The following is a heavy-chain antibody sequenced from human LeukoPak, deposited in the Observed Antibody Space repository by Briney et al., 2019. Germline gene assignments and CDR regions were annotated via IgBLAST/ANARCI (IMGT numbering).Heavy chain of an antibody. V-gene: IGHV4-34*01. CDR1: GGSFSGYY. Sequence: SETLSLTCAVYGGSFSGYYWSWIRQPPGKGLEWIGEINHSGSTNYNPSLKSRVTISVDTSKNQFSLKLGSVTAADTAVYYCASRAPLRYFDWLPHPFDYWGQGTLVTVSS. D-gene: IGHD3-9*01. J-gene: IGHJ4*02. CDR2: INHSGST. CDR3: ASRAPLRYFDWLPHPFDY.